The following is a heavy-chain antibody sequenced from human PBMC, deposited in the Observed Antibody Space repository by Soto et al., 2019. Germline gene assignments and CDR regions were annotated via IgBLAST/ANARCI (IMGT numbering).Heavy chain of an antibody. CDR2: ISSSSSYI. D-gene: IGHD2-2*01. CDR1: GFPFSSYS. V-gene: IGHV3-21*01. Sequence: EVQLVESGGGLVKPGGSRRLSVAASGFPFSSYSMNWVRQAPGKGLEWVSSISSSSSYIYYADSVKGRFTISRDNAKNSLYLQMNSLRAEDTAVYYCARVVVVPAAGIDYWGQGTLVTVSS. J-gene: IGHJ4*02. CDR3: ARVVVVPAAGIDY.